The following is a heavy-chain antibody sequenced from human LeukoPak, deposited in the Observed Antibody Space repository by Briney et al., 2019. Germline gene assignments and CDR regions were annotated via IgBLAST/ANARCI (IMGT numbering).Heavy chain of an antibody. CDR1: GFTFSSYG. J-gene: IGHJ4*02. CDR2: ISGSGAET. CDR3: AKGIKQIVLLTAQRYRDY. D-gene: IGHD2-21*02. V-gene: IGHV3-23*01. Sequence: GGSLRLSCAASGFTFSSYGMSWVRQAPGKGLEWVSAISGSGAETNYADSVKGRFTISRDNSKNTLYLQMNTLIADDTAVYYCAKGIKQIVLLTAQRYRDYCGQGTLVTVSS.